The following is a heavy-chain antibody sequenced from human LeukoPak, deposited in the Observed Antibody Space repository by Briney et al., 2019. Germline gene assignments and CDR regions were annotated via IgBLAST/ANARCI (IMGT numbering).Heavy chain of an antibody. CDR1: GYTFTGYY. CDR3: ARQSDYGSGWSTAP. V-gene: IGHV1-2*02. Sequence: GASVKVSCKASGYTFTGYYMHWVRQAPGQGLEWMGWINPNSGGTNYAQKFQGRVTMTRDTSISTAYMELRNLRSDDTAVYYCARQSDYGSGWSTAPWGQGTLVTVSS. D-gene: IGHD6-19*01. J-gene: IGHJ5*02. CDR2: INPNSGGT.